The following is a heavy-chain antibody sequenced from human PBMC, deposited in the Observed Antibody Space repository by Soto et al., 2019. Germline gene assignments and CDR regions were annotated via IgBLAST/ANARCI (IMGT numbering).Heavy chain of an antibody. CDR3: ARDDAHPAKLELTGAGRFDP. D-gene: IGHD1-7*01. J-gene: IGHJ5*02. Sequence: QVQLQQSGPGLVKPSQTLSLTCAISGDSVSSNSAAWNWIRQSPSRGLEWLGRTYYRSKWYNDYAVSVKSRITINPDTSKNQFSLQLNSVTPEDTAVYYCARDDAHPAKLELTGAGRFDPWGQGTLVTVSS. CDR2: TYYRSKWYN. V-gene: IGHV6-1*01. CDR1: GDSVSSNSAA.